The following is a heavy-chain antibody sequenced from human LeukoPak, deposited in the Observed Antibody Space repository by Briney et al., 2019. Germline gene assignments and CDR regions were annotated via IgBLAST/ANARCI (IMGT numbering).Heavy chain of an antibody. D-gene: IGHD5-18*01. CDR3: ARRLGYSYGLYFSP. CDR2: LSSGGSMI. V-gene: IGHV3-11*04. Sequence: GGSLRLSCAASGFTFSDYYINWIRQAPGMGLEWIAYLSSGGSMIYYADSVKGRFAISRDNAKNSLYLQMNSLRAEDTAVYYCARRLGYSYGLYFSPWGQGTLVTVSS. J-gene: IGHJ5*02. CDR1: GFTFSDYY.